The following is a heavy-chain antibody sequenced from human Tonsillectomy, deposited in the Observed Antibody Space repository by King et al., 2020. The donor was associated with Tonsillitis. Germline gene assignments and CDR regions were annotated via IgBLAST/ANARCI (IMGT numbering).Heavy chain of an antibody. V-gene: IGHV1-2*02. Sequence: VQLVESGAEVKKPGASVKVSCKASGYSFTDYFMHWVRQAPGQGLEWMGWMNPNSGGTNFAQKFQGRVTMTRDAALSTSYLELSRLKSDDTAVYYCANALDHIVVVSAATLYYWGQGTLVTVSS. CDR2: MNPNSGGT. D-gene: IGHD2-2*01. CDR1: GYSFTDYF. CDR3: ANALDHIVVVSAATLYY. J-gene: IGHJ4*02.